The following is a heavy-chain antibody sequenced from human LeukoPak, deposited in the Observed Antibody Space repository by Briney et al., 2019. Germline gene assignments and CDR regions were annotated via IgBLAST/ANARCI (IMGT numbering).Heavy chain of an antibody. D-gene: IGHD3-10*01. CDR1: GFTFGDYA. V-gene: IGHV3-72*01. CDR2: TKNRANSYTT. CDR3: VASIISPSNY. Sequence: GGSLRLSCTASGFTFGDYAMTWVRQAPGKGLEWVGRTKNRANSYTTEYAASVKGRFTISRDDSKNSLRLQMNSLKTEDTAIYYCVASIISPSNYWGLGTLVTVSS. J-gene: IGHJ4*02.